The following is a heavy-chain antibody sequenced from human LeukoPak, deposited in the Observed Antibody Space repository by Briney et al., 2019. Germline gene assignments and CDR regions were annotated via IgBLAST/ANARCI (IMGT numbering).Heavy chain of an antibody. CDR3: VRDGSYYDILTGYSQSYYFDY. V-gene: IGHV4-38-2*02. CDR2: IYHSGST. CDR1: GYSISSGYY. Sequence: SETLSLTCTVSGYSISSGYYWDWIRQPPGKGLEWIGAIYHSGSTNYNPSLKSRVTISVDTSKNQFSLKLSSVTAADTAVYYCVRDGSYYDILTGYSQSYYFDYWGQGTLVTVSS. D-gene: IGHD3-9*01. J-gene: IGHJ4*02.